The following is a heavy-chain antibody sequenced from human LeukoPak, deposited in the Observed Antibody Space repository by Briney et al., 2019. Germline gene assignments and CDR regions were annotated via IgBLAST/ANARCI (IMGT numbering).Heavy chain of an antibody. CDR3: VKGRIATPGYAEKFLY. V-gene: IGHV3-23*01. CDR2: IGGTGGGT. J-gene: IGHJ1*01. D-gene: IGHD6-13*01. CDR1: GFTFGSYA. Sequence: PGGSLRLSCAVSGFTFGSYAMSWARQTPGKGRQWVSAIGGTGGGTIYADSVKGRFTISRDNSKNTVYLQMNSLRVEDAAVYYCVKGRIATPGYAEKFLYWGQGTRVIVSS.